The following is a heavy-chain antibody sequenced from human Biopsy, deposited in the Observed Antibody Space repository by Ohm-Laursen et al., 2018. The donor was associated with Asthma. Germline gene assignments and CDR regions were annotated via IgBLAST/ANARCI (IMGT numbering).Heavy chain of an antibody. V-gene: IGHV3-53*01. J-gene: IGHJ3*02. D-gene: IGHD4-23*01. Sequence: SLRLSCAASGFTVSTNGMSWARQPPGKGLEWVSVIYSGGGTYYADSVQGRVTISRDNSKNTLSPQMNSLRAEDTAVYYCARAYGGSFFSGSFDIWGQGTMVTVSS. CDR1: GFTVSTNG. CDR3: ARAYGGSFFSGSFDI. CDR2: IYSGGGT.